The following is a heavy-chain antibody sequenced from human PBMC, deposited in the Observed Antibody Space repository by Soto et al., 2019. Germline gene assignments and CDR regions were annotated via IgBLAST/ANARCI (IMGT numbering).Heavy chain of an antibody. CDR3: ARDGYCSGGSGYSVPVFDY. J-gene: IGHJ4*02. Sequence: QVQLVESGGGVVQPGRSLRLSCAASGFTFSSYGMHWVRQAPGKGLEWVAVIWYDGSNKYYADSVKGRFTISRDNSKNTGYLQMNSLRAEDTAVYYCARDGYCSGGSGYSVPVFDYWGQGTLVTVSS. V-gene: IGHV3-33*01. CDR2: IWYDGSNK. CDR1: GFTFSSYG. D-gene: IGHD2-15*01.